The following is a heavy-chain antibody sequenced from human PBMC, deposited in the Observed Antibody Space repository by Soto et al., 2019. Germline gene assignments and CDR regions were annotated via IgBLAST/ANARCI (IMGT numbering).Heavy chain of an antibody. Sequence: QVQLVQSGAEVKKPGASVKVSCKASGYTFTSYYMHWVRQAPGQGLEWMGIINPSGGSTSYAKKFQGRVSMTRDTSRSTGYMGLSSLRSEDTAVYYCARDGLPSDILTGYPKLRWFDPWGQGTLVTVSS. CDR2: INPSGGST. CDR3: ARDGLPSDILTGYPKLRWFDP. J-gene: IGHJ5*02. V-gene: IGHV1-46*01. D-gene: IGHD3-9*01. CDR1: GYTFTSYY.